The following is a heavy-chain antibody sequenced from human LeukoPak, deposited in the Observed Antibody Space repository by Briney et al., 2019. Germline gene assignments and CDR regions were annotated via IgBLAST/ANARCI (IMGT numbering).Heavy chain of an antibody. CDR2: IYYSGST. J-gene: IGHJ5*02. D-gene: IGHD6-19*01. Sequence: PETLSLTCTVSGGSISSYYWSWIRQPPGKGLEWIGYIYYSGSTNYNPSLTSRVTISVDTSKNQFSLKLSSMTAADTAVYYCARHRLNSSGWYGRYNWFDPWGQGTLVTVSS. CDR1: GGSISSYY. V-gene: IGHV4-59*08. CDR3: ARHRLNSSGWYGRYNWFDP.